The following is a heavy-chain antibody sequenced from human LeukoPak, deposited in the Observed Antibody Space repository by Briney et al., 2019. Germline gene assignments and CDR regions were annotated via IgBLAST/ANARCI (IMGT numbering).Heavy chain of an antibody. D-gene: IGHD3-16*01. V-gene: IGHV3-74*01. CDR2: INSDGTNT. CDR1: GFTFSTYY. Sequence: PGGSLRLSCAASGFTFSTYYMHWVRQAPGKGLVWVSRINSDGTNTRYADSVKGRFTISRDNSKNTLYLQMNSLRAEDTAVYYCARAYEDADYYYGMDVWGQGTTVTVSS. CDR3: ARAYEDADYYYGMDV. J-gene: IGHJ6*02.